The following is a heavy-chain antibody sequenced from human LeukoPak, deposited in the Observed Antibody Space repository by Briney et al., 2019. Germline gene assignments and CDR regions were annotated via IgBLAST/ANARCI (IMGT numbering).Heavy chain of an antibody. Sequence: GESLRISCTGSGYSFTSYWITWVRQMPGKRLEWMGRIDPTDSYTDYSPSFQGHVTISTDKSISTACLQWSRLKASDTAMYYCARLLGYYGAGSYGGWFDPWGQGTLVTVSS. V-gene: IGHV5-10-1*01. CDR1: GYSFTSYW. CDR2: IDPTDSYT. D-gene: IGHD3-10*01. CDR3: ARLLGYYGAGSYGGWFDP. J-gene: IGHJ5*02.